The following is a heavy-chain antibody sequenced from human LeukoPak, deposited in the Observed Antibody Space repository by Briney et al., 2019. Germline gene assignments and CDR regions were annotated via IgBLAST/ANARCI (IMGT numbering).Heavy chain of an antibody. D-gene: IGHD3-9*01. Sequence: GGSLRLSCAASGVTFSSSSMNWVRQAPGKGLEWVSSIISSGSIYYADSVKGRFTISRDNAKSSLYLQMNSLRAEDTAVYFCAKKTGYDRGGMDVWGPGTTVTVSS. CDR1: GVTFSSSS. J-gene: IGHJ6*02. V-gene: IGHV3-21*01. CDR2: IISSGSI. CDR3: AKKTGYDRGGMDV.